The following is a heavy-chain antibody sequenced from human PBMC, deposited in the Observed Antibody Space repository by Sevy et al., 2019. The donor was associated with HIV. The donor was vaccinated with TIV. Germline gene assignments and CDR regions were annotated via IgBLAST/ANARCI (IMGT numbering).Heavy chain of an antibody. V-gene: IGHV3-48*02. Sequence: GGSLRLSCAASGFTFSSYSMNWVRQAPGKGLEWVSYISTSSSTIYYADSVKGRFTIARDNAQNALYLQMNSLRDEDSAVYYCAREGVAGKNYGFWSGYYSVGGFDIWGQGTMVTVSS. CDR2: ISTSSSTI. D-gene: IGHD3-3*01. CDR3: AREGVAGKNYGFWSGYYSVGGFDI. CDR1: GFTFSSYS. J-gene: IGHJ3*02.